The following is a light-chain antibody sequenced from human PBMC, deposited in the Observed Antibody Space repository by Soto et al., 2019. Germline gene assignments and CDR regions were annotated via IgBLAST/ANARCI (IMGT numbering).Light chain of an antibody. CDR1: QSVGNS. Sequence: ETVLTQSPGTLYFSPGERATLSCRASQSVGNSHVAWYQQRRGLPPRLLIYGASNRATGIPARFSGSGSGTEFTLTISSLQSEDFAVYYCQQYNNWPPWTFGQGTKVEI. CDR3: QQYNNWPPWT. CDR2: GAS. J-gene: IGKJ1*01. V-gene: IGKV3-15*01.